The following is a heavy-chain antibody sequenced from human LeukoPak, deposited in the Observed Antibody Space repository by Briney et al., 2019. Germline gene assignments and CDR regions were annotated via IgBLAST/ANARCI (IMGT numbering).Heavy chain of an antibody. J-gene: IGHJ4*02. CDR3: ARAPSVVVAATDYFDY. D-gene: IGHD2-15*01. Sequence: GGSLRLSCAASGFTFSSYAMHWVRQAPGKGLEYVSAIRSNGGSTYYANSVKGRFTISRDNSKNTLYLQMGSLRAEDMAVYYCARAPSVVVAATDYFDYWGQGTLVTVSS. CDR1: GFTFSSYA. V-gene: IGHV3-64*01. CDR2: IRSNGGST.